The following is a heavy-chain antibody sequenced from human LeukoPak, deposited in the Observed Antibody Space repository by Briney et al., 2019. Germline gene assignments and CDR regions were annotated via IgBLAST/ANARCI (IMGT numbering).Heavy chain of an antibody. V-gene: IGHV4-39*07. CDR3: ARGYPYDRIAVDAFDI. D-gene: IGHD3-22*01. CDR1: GGSISSSSYY. Sequence: SETLSLTCTVSGGSISSSSYYWGWIRQPPGKGLEWIGSIYYSGSTYYNPSLKSRVTISVDTSKNQFSLKLSSVTAADTAVYYCARGYPYDRIAVDAFDIWGQGTMVTVSS. J-gene: IGHJ3*02. CDR2: IYYSGST.